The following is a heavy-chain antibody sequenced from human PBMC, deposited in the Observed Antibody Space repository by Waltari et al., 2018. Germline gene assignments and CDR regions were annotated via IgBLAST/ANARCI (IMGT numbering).Heavy chain of an antibody. V-gene: IGHV1-2*06. CDR1: GYTFTGYY. Sequence: QVHLVQSGADVKKPGASVKVSCKASGYTFTGYYRQWGRRAPGQGLEWMGRINPNSGDTNYAQKCQGRVTLTRDTSINTAYMELSSLKSDDTAVYYCARDLGSDYGNRDYWGQGTLVTVPS. CDR2: INPNSGDT. J-gene: IGHJ4*02. D-gene: IGHD4-17*01. CDR3: ARDLGSDYGNRDY.